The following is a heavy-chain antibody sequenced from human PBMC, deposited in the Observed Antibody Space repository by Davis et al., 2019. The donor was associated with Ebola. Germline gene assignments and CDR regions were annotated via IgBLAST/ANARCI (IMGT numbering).Heavy chain of an antibody. CDR2: IYSGDSDT. D-gene: IGHD6-13*01. CDR3: ARSEAAANDWFDP. CDR1: GYSFTNYW. Sequence: ESLKISCKGSGYSFTNYWIAWVRQMPGKGPEWMGIIYSGDSDTRYSPSFQGQVTISADKSISTAYLQWSSLKASDTAMYYCARSEAAANDWFDPWGQGTLVTVSS. J-gene: IGHJ5*02. V-gene: IGHV5-51*01.